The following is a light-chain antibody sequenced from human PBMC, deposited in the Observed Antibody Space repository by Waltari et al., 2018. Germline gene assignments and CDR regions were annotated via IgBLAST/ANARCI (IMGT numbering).Light chain of an antibody. CDR2: DVN. J-gene: IGLJ2*01. Sequence: QSALSQPASVSGSPGQSITISCTGSSSDAGGDDSVSWYQDHPGQAPKVIIYDVNNRPSGVSYRFSGSKSGNTASLTISGLQAEDEANYYCCSQSSYNGVIFGGGTKLTVL. CDR1: SSDAGGDDS. CDR3: CSQSSYNGVI. V-gene: IGLV2-14*03.